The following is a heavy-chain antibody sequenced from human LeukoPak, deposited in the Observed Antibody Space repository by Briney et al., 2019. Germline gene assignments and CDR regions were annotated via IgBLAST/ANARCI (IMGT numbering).Heavy chain of an antibody. CDR3: ARDGGWYGGGNFDY. D-gene: IGHD6-19*01. CDR2: ISSSGSTI. V-gene: IGHV3-48*03. J-gene: IGHJ4*02. Sequence: GGSLRLSCAASGFTFSSYEMNWVRQAPGKGLEWVSYISSSGSTIYYADSVKGRFTISRDNAKNSLYLQMNSLRVEDTAVYYCARDGGWYGGGNFDYWGQGTLVTVSS. CDR1: GFTFSSYE.